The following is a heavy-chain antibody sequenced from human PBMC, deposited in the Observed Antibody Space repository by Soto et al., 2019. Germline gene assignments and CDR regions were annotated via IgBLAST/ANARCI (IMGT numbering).Heavy chain of an antibody. CDR3: AKGQNSGTYRFYFDY. D-gene: IGHD1-26*01. CDR1: GITLSSYA. V-gene: IGHV3-23*01. J-gene: IGHJ4*02. CDR2: ISASGGST. Sequence: GGSLRLSCAASGITLSSYAMSWGRQAPGKGPEWVSGISASGGSTSYADSVKGRFTISRDNSKNTLYLQMNSLRADDTAVYHCAKGQNSGTYRFYFDYWGQGALVTVSS.